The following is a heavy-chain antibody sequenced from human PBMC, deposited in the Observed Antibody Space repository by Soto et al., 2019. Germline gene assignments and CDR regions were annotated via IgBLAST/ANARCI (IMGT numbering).Heavy chain of an antibody. CDR2: IYYSGST. D-gene: IGHD3-16*02. Sequence: KPSETLSLTCTVSGGSISSGDYYWSWIRQPPGKGLEWIGYIYYSGSTYYNPSLKSRATISVDTSKNQFSLKLSSVTAAVTAVYYCARGGYDSVWGSYRPFDYWGQGTLVTVSS. V-gene: IGHV4-30-4*01. J-gene: IGHJ4*02. CDR3: ARGGYDSVWGSYRPFDY. CDR1: GGSISSGDYY.